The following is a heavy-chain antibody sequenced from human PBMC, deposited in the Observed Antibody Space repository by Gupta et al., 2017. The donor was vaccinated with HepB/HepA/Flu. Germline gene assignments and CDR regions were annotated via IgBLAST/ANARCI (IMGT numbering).Heavy chain of an antibody. CDR2: INSKADDETT. J-gene: IGHJ4*02. Sequence: EVQLVESGGGFVKPGGSLRLSCEVSGLTFRDAWMGWVRQAPGKGLEWVVRINSKADDETTDYAAPVKGRFSISRADSGNTVFLQMNSLRSEDTAVYYCTTVGVNYDVLTGYTGFDNWGQGTLVTVSS. CDR3: TTVGVNYDVLTGYTGFDN. V-gene: IGHV3-15*01. CDR1: GLTFRDAW. D-gene: IGHD3-9*01.